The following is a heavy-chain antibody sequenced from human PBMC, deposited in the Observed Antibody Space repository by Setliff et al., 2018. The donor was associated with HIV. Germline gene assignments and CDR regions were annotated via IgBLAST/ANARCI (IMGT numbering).Heavy chain of an antibody. CDR3: ARGWEGGMDY. V-gene: IGHV1-46*01. CDR1: GYTFTRYF. Sequence: ASVKVSCKASGYTFTRYFMHCVRQAPGQGLEWLGMINPSGGSTWYAQKFQGRVTMPGDTSTNTLYMELSSLRSEDTAVYYCARGWEGGMDYWGQGTLVTVSS. D-gene: IGHD1-26*01. J-gene: IGHJ4*02. CDR2: INPSGGST.